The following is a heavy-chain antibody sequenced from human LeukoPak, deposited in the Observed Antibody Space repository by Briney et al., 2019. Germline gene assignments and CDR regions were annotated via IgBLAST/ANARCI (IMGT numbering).Heavy chain of an antibody. CDR2: IYTSGSA. D-gene: IGHD3-3*01. CDR1: GGSISSYY. V-gene: IGHV4-4*07. J-gene: IGHJ6*03. CDR3: ARDSAPFWSGYPYYYYYYYMDV. Sequence: PSETLSLTCTVSGGSISSYYWSWIRQPAGKGLEWIGRIYTSGSANYNPSLKSRVTMSVDTSKNQFSLKLSSVTAADTAVYYCARDSAPFWSGYPYYYYYYYMDVWGKGTTVTVSS.